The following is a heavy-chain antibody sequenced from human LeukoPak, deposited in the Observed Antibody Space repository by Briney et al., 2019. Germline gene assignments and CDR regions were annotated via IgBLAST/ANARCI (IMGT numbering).Heavy chain of an antibody. CDR1: GFTFSSYS. CDR3: ARVLGGYYYDSSGSDAFDI. J-gene: IGHJ3*02. CDR2: ISSSSSYI. Sequence: PGGSLRLSCAASGFTFSSYSMNWVRQAPGEGLEWVSSISSSSSYIYYADSVKGRFTISRDNAKNSLYLQMNSLRAEDTAVYYCARVLGGYYYDSSGSDAFDIWGQGTMVTVSS. D-gene: IGHD3-22*01. V-gene: IGHV3-21*01.